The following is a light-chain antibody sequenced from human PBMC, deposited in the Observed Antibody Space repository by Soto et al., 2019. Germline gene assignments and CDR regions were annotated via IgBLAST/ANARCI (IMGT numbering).Light chain of an antibody. CDR3: QQSHIAPYT. V-gene: IGKV3-20*01. Sequence: EIVLTQSPGTLSLSPGERATLSCRASQSVSSSYLAWYQQKPGQAPRLLIYGASSRATGIPDRFSGSGSGTDFTLTITSLQPEDFATYFCQQSHIAPYTFGQGTNL. CDR2: GAS. CDR1: QSVSSSY. J-gene: IGKJ2*01.